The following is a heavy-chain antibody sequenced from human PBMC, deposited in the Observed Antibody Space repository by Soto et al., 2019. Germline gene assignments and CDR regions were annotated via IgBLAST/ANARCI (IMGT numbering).Heavy chain of an antibody. J-gene: IGHJ4*02. D-gene: IGHD1-7*01. V-gene: IGHV3-23*01. CDR2: ISGGGGST. CDR1: GFTFSTYA. Sequence: EVQLLESGGGLVQPGGSLRLSCAASGFTFSTYAMSWVRQAPGKGLEWVSAISGGGGSTYYADSVKGRFTISRDNSKNTLYLQMNSLTAEDTAVYYCAKRQYYWHYEDFWGQGTLVTVPS. CDR3: AKRQYYWHYEDF.